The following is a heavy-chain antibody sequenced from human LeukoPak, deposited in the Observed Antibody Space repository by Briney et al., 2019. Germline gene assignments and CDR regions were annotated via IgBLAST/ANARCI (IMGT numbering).Heavy chain of an antibody. CDR1: GFTFSNYW. V-gene: IGHV3-53*01. J-gene: IGHJ6*03. CDR3: ARVKAGYYYYMDV. Sequence: GGSLRLSCAASGFTFSNYWMSWVRQAPGKGLEWVSVIYSGGSTYYADSVKGRFTISRDNSKNTLYLQMNSLRAEDTAVYYCARVKAGYYYYMDVWGKGTTVTVSS. CDR2: IYSGGST. D-gene: IGHD3-10*01.